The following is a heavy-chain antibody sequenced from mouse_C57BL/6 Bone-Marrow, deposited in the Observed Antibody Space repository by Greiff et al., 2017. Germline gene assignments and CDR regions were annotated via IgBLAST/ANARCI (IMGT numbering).Heavy chain of an antibody. CDR2: IYPGSGNT. J-gene: IGHJ2*01. D-gene: IGHD1-1*01. V-gene: IGHV1-76*01. CDR3: ARRAAYGYFDY. Sequence: QVQLQQSGAELVRPGASVKLSCKASGYTFTDYYINWVKQRPGQGLEWIARIYPGSGNTYYNEKFKGKATLTADKSSSTAYMQLSSLTSEDSAVYFCARRAAYGYFDYWGQGTTLTVSS. CDR1: GYTFTDYY.